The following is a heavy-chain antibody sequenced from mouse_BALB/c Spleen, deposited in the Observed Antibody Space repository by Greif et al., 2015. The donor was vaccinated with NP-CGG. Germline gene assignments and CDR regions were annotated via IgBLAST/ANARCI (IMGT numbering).Heavy chain of an antibody. Sequence: VMLVESGPGLVQPSQSLSITCTVSGFSLTTYGVHWVRQSPGKGLEWLGVIWRGGSTDCNAAFMSRLSITKDNSKSQVFFKMNSLQADDTAIYYCAKKLYYDYDGAMDYWGQGTSVTVSS. CDR2: IWRGGST. D-gene: IGHD2-4*01. J-gene: IGHJ4*01. V-gene: IGHV2-5*01. CDR1: GFSLTTYG. CDR3: AKKLYYDYDGAMDY.